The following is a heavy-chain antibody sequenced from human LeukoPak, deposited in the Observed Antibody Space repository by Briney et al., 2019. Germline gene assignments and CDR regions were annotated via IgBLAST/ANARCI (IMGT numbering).Heavy chain of an antibody. CDR1: GFTFSSYG. CDR3: AKDGLRLGELSY. CDR2: ISYDGSNK. Sequence: PGRSLRLSCAASGFTFSSYGMHWVRQAPGKGLEWVVVISYDGSNKYYADSVKGRFTISRDNSKNTLYLQMNSLRAEDTAVYYCAKDGLRLGELSYWGQGTLVTVSS. V-gene: IGHV3-30*18. D-gene: IGHD3-16*02. J-gene: IGHJ4*02.